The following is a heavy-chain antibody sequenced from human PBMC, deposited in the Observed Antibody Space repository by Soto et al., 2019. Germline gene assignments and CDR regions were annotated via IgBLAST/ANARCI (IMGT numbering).Heavy chain of an antibody. CDR2: IKQDGSEK. V-gene: IGHV3-7*03. CDR1: GFTFSSYW. J-gene: IGHJ4*02. CDR3: AGGGSRELAYDFDY. D-gene: IGHD3-10*01. Sequence: GGSLRLSCAASGFTFSSYWMSWVRQAPGKGLEWVANIKQDGSEKYYVDSVKGRFTISRDNAKNSLYLQMNSLRAEDSGVYCGAGGGSRELAYDFDYWGQGTLVTVSS.